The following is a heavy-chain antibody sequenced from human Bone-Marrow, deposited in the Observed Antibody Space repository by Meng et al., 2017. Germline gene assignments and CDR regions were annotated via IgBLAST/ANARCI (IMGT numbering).Heavy chain of an antibody. V-gene: IGHV3-66*02. D-gene: IGHD3-10*01. Sequence: VSLVGSGGGLVQPGETLTLSCEASGFTVNSNYMSWVRQAPRKGLEWVSVTYSGGSTYFADSVKGRFTISRDNSKNTLFLQMNSLRDEDTAVYYCARVRGGDAFDIWGPGTMVTVSS. CDR3: ARVRGGDAFDI. CDR1: GFTVNSNY. CDR2: TYSGGST. J-gene: IGHJ3*02.